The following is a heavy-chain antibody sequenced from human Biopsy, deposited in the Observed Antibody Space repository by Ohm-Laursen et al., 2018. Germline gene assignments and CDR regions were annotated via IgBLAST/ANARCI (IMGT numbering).Heavy chain of an antibody. CDR1: GGSFTGHY. D-gene: IGHD1-26*01. V-gene: IGHV4-4*07. CDR2: TYKGGNT. CDR3: ARVEAGTYDALDI. Sequence: SDTLSLTCTVSGGSFTGHYWTWIQQPAGKGLEWIGHTYKGGNTNHNPSLESRVSMSVDMSKSQFSLKLYSVTAADTAVYYCARVEAGTYDALDIWGQGTLVTVSS. J-gene: IGHJ3*02.